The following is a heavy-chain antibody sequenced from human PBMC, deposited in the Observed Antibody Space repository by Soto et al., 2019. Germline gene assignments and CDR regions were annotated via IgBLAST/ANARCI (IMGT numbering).Heavy chain of an antibody. CDR1: GYTFSTYG. J-gene: IGHJ5*02. CDR3: ARFRSSWFDP. V-gene: IGHV1-18*01. D-gene: IGHD6-6*01. Sequence: ASVKVSCKASGYTFSTYGITCVRQAPGQGLEWLGWISVSNGNTNYAQNLQDRLTMTTDTATSTAYMELRRLRSADTAVYYCARFRSSWFDPWGQGTLVTVSS. CDR2: ISVSNGNT.